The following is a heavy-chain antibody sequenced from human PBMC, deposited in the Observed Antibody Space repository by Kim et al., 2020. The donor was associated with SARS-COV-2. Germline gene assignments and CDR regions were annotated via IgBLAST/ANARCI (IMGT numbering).Heavy chain of an antibody. Sequence: ASVKVSCKASGYTFTSYAMHWVRQAPGQRLEWMGWINAGNGNTKYSQKFQGRVTITRDTSASTAYMELSSLRSEDTAVYYCARDQVLVLRGNDAFDIWGQGTMVTVSS. CDR3: ARDQVLVLRGNDAFDI. V-gene: IGHV1-3*01. CDR1: GYTFTSYA. J-gene: IGHJ3*02. CDR2: INAGNGNT. D-gene: IGHD3-16*01.